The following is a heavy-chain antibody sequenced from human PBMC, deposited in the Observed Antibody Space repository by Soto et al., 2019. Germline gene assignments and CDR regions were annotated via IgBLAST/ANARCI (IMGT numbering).Heavy chain of an antibody. CDR3: ARQIYDADTGPNFQYYFDS. Sequence: GESLKISCKGSGYSFAGYWITWVRQKPGKGLEWMGRIDPSDSQTYYSPSFRGHVTISVTKSITTVFLQWSSLRASDTAMYYCARQIYDADTGPNFQYYFDSWGQGTPVTVS. V-gene: IGHV5-10-1*01. J-gene: IGHJ4*02. D-gene: IGHD5-18*01. CDR1: GYSFAGYW. CDR2: IDPSDSQT.